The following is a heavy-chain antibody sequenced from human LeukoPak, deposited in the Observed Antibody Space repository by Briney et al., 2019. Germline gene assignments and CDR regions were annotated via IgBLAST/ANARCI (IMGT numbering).Heavy chain of an antibody. CDR2: ISWNSGSI. Sequence: GGSLRLSCAASGFTFDDYAMHWVRQAPGKGLEWVSGISWNSGSIGYADSVKGRFTISRDNAKNSLYLQMNSLKTEDTAVYYCTTDPSKRDIVVVPGYYYYGMDVWGQGTTVTVSS. CDR1: GFTFDDYA. D-gene: IGHD2-2*01. J-gene: IGHJ6*02. V-gene: IGHV3-9*01. CDR3: TTDPSKRDIVVVPGYYYYGMDV.